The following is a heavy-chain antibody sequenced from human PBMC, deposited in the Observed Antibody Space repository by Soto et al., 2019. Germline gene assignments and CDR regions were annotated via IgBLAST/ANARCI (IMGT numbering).Heavy chain of an antibody. CDR1: GFTFSRYA. D-gene: IGHD3-10*01. CDR3: AKTFAAPGDAFDI. J-gene: IGHJ3*02. CDR2: ISGSGGST. Sequence: QPGGSLRLSCAASGFTFSRYAMSWVRRATGKGLEWVSAISGSGGSTYYADSVKGRFTISRDNSKNTLYLQMNSLRAEDTAVYYCAKTFAAPGDAFDIWGQGTMVTVSS. V-gene: IGHV3-23*01.